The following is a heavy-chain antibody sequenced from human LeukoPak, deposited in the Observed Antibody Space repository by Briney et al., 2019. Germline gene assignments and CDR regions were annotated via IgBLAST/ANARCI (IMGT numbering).Heavy chain of an antibody. CDR1: GYTFTSYY. V-gene: IGHV1-46*01. D-gene: IGHD6-13*01. CDR2: VNPDSGTT. CDR3: ARDHTGGGSSWSEYWFDP. Sequence: ASLKVSCKASGYTFTSYYMHWVRQAPGQGLEWMGMVNPDSGTTTYAQKFQGRVTMTRDTSTSTVYMELSRLRSEDTAVYYCARDHTGGGSSWSEYWFDPWGQGTLVTVSS. J-gene: IGHJ5*02.